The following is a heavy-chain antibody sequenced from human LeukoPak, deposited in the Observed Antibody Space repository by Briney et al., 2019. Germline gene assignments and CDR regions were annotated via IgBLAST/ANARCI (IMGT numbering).Heavy chain of an antibody. CDR1: GFTFSIYS. CDR3: ARDLYNCYFDY. J-gene: IGHJ4*02. CDR2: IKQDGSEK. Sequence: GGSLRLSCAASGFTFSIYSMNWVRQAPGKGLEWVAEIKQDGSEKFYVDSVKGRFTISRDNAKNSLSLQMNSLRAEDTAVYFCARDLYNCYFDYWGQGTLVTVSS. V-gene: IGHV3-7*01. D-gene: IGHD5-24*01.